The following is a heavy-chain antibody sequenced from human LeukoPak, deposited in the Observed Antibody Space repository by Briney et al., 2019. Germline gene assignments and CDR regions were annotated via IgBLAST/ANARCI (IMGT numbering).Heavy chain of an antibody. Sequence: GGSLRLSCAASGFTFSWYSMNGVRQAPGKGLEWVSSINSGTGYTYYADSVKGRFTISRDNAKNSLYLQMNSLRAEDTAVYYCARDGPWGAVVPDAFDIWGQGTMVTVSS. J-gene: IGHJ3*02. CDR3: ARDGPWGAVVPDAFDI. CDR1: GFTFSWYS. V-gene: IGHV3-21*01. D-gene: IGHD4-23*01. CDR2: INSGTGYT.